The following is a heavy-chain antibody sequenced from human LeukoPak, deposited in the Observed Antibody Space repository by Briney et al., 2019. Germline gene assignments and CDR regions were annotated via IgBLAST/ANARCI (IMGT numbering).Heavy chain of an antibody. CDR3: ARESPPRYCSSTSCPRNDAFDI. D-gene: IGHD2-2*01. J-gene: IGHJ3*02. CDR1: GFTVSSNY. V-gene: IGHV3-66*02. CDR2: IYSGGST. Sequence: GGSLRLSCAASGFTVSSNYMSWVRQAPGKGLEWVSVIYSGGSTYYADSVKGRFTISRDNSKNTLYLQMNSLRAADTAVYYCARESPPRYCSSTSCPRNDAFDIWGQGTMVTVSS.